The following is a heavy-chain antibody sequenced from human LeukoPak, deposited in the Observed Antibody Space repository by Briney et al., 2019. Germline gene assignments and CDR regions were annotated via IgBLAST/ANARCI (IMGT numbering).Heavy chain of an antibody. CDR1: GGSISSSTYY. CDR3: ASKARGYQFGMDV. Sequence: SETLSLTCTVSGGSISSSTYYWGWIRQPPGKGLEWIGSIYYSGSTYYNPSLKSRVTISVDTSKNQFSLKLSSVTAADTAVYYCASKARGYQFGMDVWGQGTTVTVSS. CDR2: IYYSGST. J-gene: IGHJ6*02. D-gene: IGHD2-2*01. V-gene: IGHV4-39*07.